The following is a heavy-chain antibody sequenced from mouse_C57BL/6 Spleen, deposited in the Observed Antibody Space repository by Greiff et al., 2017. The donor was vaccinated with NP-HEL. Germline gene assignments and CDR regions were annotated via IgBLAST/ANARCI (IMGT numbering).Heavy chain of an antibody. CDR3: ARLFITTVEDY. Sequence: EVQLQQSGPELVKPGASVKISCKASGYTFTDYYMNWVKQSHGKSLEWIGDINPNNGGTSYNQKFKGKATLTVDKSSSTAYMELRSLTSEDSAVYYCARLFITTVEDYWGQGTTLTVSS. J-gene: IGHJ2*01. CDR2: INPNNGGT. CDR1: GYTFTDYY. V-gene: IGHV1-26*01. D-gene: IGHD1-1*01.